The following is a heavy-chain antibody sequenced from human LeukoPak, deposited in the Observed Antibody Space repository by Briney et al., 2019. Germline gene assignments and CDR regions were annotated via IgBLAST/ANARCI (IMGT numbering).Heavy chain of an antibody. CDR2: IIPILGIA. CDR3: ARVTSGYNSSGPPHYYYFVMDV. V-gene: IGHV1-69*04. J-gene: IGHJ6*02. CDR1: GGTFSSYA. Sequence: SVKVSCKASGGTFSSYAISWVRQAPGQGLEWMGRIIPILGIANYAQKFQGRVTITADKSTSTAYMELSSLRSEDTAVYYCARVTSGYNSSGPPHYYYFVMDVWGQGTTVTVSS. D-gene: IGHD5-12*01.